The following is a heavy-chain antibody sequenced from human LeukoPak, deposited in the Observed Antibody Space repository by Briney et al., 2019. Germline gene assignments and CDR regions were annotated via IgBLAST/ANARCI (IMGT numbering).Heavy chain of an antibody. CDR3: ARVYYYYYYMDV. V-gene: IGHV3-11*04. CDR2: ISSSGSNI. J-gene: IGHJ6*03. Sequence: GGSLRLSCAASGFTFSDYYMSWIRQAPGKGLEWVSYISSSGSNIYYADSVKGRFTISRDNAKNSLYLQMNSLRAEDTAVYYCARVYYYYYYMDVWGKGTTVTISS. CDR1: GFTFSDYY.